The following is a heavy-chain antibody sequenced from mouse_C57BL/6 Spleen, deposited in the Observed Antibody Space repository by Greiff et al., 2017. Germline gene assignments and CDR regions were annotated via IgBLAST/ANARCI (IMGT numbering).Heavy chain of an antibody. D-gene: IGHD2-4*01. V-gene: IGHV5-9*01. Sequence: EVKLVESGGGLVKPGGSLKLSCAASGFTFSSYTMSWVRQTPEKRLEWVATISGGGGNTYYPDSVKGRFTISRDNAKNTLYLQMSSLRSEDTALYYCARPYDYDGAWFAYWGQGTLVTVSA. CDR3: ARPYDYDGAWFAY. J-gene: IGHJ3*01. CDR1: GFTFSSYT. CDR2: ISGGGGNT.